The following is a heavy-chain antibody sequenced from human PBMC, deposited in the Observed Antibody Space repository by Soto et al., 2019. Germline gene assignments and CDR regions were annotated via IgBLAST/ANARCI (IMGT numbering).Heavy chain of an antibody. CDR1: GGSISSYY. D-gene: IGHD3-3*01. J-gene: IGHJ3*02. CDR3: ARGLITIFGVVWDAFDI. CDR2: IYYCGST. V-gene: IGHV4-59*01. Sequence: PSETLSLTCTVSGGSISSYYWSWIRQPPGKGLEWIGYIYYCGSTNYNPSLTRRVTISVDTSKNQFSLKLSSVTAADTAVYYCARGLITIFGVVWDAFDIWGQGTMVTVSS.